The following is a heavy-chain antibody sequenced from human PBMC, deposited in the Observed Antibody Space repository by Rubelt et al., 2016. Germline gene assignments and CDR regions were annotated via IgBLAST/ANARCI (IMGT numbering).Heavy chain of an antibody. CDR3: ARGKKNSLYLYYMDV. J-gene: IGHJ6*03. D-gene: IGHD2-21*01. Sequence: QVQLQESGPGLVKPSQTLSLTCSVSGGSMNSDGHHWSWLRQLPAKGLECIGYIDYRGETYDNPALRSRISISVDTTKNQFTLRLHAATAADTAVYYCARGKKNSLYLYYMDVWGKGATVTVSS. CDR1: GGSMNSDGHH. V-gene: IGHV4-31*03. CDR2: IDYRGET.